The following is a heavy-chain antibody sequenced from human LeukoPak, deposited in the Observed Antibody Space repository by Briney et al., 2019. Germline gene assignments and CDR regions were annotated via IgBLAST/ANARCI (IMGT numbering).Heavy chain of an antibody. D-gene: IGHD3-22*01. CDR3: ARDPAEYDSSGYMYYFDY. V-gene: IGHV1-18*01. J-gene: IGHJ4*02. CDR1: GYTLSRDG. CDR2: ISAFNGNT. Sequence: ASAKVSCKPSGYTLSRDGISSVPEAPGQGREWMGWISAFNGNTNSAQTLQGRVTMTTDTSTSTAYMELRSLRSDDTAVYYCARDPAEYDSSGYMYYFDYWGQGTLVTVSS.